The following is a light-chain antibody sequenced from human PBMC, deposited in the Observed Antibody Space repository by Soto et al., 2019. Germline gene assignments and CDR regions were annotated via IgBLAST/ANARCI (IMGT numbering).Light chain of an antibody. J-gene: IGKJ1*01. CDR3: QQYNSYST. V-gene: IGKV1-5*01. Sequence: DTQMTQSPSALSASVGERVTIACRASQSINNWLAWYQLKPGKAPKLLIYDASSLESGVPSRFSGSGSGTEFTLTIRSLKPDDFATYYCQQYNSYSTFGQGTKLDIK. CDR1: QSINNW. CDR2: DAS.